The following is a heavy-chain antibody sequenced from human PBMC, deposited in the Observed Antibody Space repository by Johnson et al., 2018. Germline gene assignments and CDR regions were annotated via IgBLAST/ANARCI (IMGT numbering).Heavy chain of an antibody. Sequence: QVQLQESGPGLVKPSETLSLTCTVSGGSISSYYWSWIRQPPGKGLEWIGYIYYSGSTNYNPSLKSPVTISVDTSKNQFSLKLSSVTAADTAVYYCARATMGYCSGGSCYSDYYYGMDVWGQGTTVTVSS. CDR1: GGSISSYY. CDR3: ARATMGYCSGGSCYSDYYYGMDV. CDR2: IYYSGST. D-gene: IGHD2-15*01. J-gene: IGHJ6*02. V-gene: IGHV4-59*01.